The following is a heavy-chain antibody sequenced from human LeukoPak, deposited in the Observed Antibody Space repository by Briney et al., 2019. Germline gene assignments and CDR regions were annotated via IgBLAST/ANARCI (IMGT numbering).Heavy chain of an antibody. V-gene: IGHV1-2*02. CDR3: ARDLIVVVPAAMEDY. J-gene: IGHJ4*02. CDR1: GCTFTGYY. D-gene: IGHD2-2*01. CDR2: INPNSGGT. Sequence: ASVKVSCKASGCTFTGYYMHWVRQAPGQGLEWMGWINPNSGGTNYAQKFQGRVTMTRDTSISTAYMELSRLRSDDTAVYYCARDLIVVVPAAMEDYWGQGTLVTVSS.